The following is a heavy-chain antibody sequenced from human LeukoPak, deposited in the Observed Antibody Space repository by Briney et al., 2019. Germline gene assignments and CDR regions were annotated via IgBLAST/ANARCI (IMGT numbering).Heavy chain of an antibody. CDR1: GYTLTELS. J-gene: IGHJ4*02. CDR3: ATYGGNWGSVGYFDY. CDR2: FDPEDGET. V-gene: IGHV1-24*01. D-gene: IGHD4/OR15-4a*01. Sequence: GASVKVSCKVSGYTLTELSMHWLRQAPGKGLEWMGGFDPEDGETIYAQKFQGRVTMTEDTSTDTAYMELSSLRSEDTAVYYCATYGGNWGSVGYFDYWGQGTLVTVSS.